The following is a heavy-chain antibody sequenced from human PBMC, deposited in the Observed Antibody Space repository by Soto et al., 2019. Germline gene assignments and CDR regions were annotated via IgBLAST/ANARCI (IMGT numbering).Heavy chain of an antibody. J-gene: IGHJ4*02. V-gene: IGHV1-69*13. CDR1: PGTFSSYA. CDR3: ARDCTNGVCPYDY. D-gene: IGHD2-8*01. CDR2: IIPIFGTA. Sequence: SVKVSCKASPGTFSSYAISWVRQAPGQGLEWMGGIIPIFGTANYAQKFQGRVTITADESTSTAYMELSSLRSEDTAVYYCARDCTNGVCPYDYWGQGTLVTVSS.